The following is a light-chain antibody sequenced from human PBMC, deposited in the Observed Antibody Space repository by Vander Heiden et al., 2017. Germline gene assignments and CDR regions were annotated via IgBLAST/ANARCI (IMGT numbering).Light chain of an antibody. J-gene: IGKJ1*01. CDR1: QSINSW. V-gene: IGKV1-5*03. CDR3: QQYNSYWT. CDR2: KAS. Sequence: DIPMTQSPSPLSASVGDRVTITCRASQSINSWLAWYQQKPGKAPKVLIYKASSLESGVPSRFSGSGSGTEFTLTISSLQPDDFATYYCQQYNSYWTFGQGTKVEIK.